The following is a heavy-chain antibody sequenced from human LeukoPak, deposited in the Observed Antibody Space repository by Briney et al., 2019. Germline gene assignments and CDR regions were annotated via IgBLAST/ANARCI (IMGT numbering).Heavy chain of an antibody. CDR1: GFTFTTYS. D-gene: IGHD1-14*01. J-gene: IGHJ6*03. CDR3: ARVGPWVNPDYYYCYMDV. Sequence: PGGSLRLSCEASGFTFTTYSMTWVRQAPGKGLEWVSSISSSGSYIYYADSVKGRFTISRDNAKNSLYLQMNSLRAEDTAVYYCARVGPWVNPDYYYCYMDVWGKGTTVTVSS. V-gene: IGHV3-21*01. CDR2: ISSSGSYI.